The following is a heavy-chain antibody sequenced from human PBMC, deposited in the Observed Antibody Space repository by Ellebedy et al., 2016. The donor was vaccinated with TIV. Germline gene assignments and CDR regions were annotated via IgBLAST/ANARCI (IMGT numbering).Heavy chain of an antibody. V-gene: IGHV1-18*01. J-gene: IGHJ6*02. Sequence: ASVKVSXXASGDTFRSYAINWVRQAPGQGLEWMGWINSSGGTNYAQRLQGRVTMTTDTSTSSAYMELRSLSSDDTAVYYCARADFYYGMDVWGQGTTVTVSS. CDR2: INSSGGT. CDR3: ARADFYYGMDV. CDR1: GDTFRSYA.